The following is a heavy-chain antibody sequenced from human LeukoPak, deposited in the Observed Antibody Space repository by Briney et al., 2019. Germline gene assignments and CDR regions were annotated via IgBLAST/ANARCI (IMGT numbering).Heavy chain of an antibody. CDR1: GFTFSNAW. D-gene: IGHD3-16*02. V-gene: IGHV3-15*01. Sequence: GGSLRLSCAASGFTFSNAWMSWVCQAPGKGLEWVGRIKSKTDGGTTDYAAPVKGRFTISRDDSKNTLYLQMNSLKTEDTAVYYCTTGVMITFGGVIVFDYWGQGTLVTVSS. CDR3: TTGVMITFGGVIVFDY. J-gene: IGHJ4*02. CDR2: IKSKTDGGTT.